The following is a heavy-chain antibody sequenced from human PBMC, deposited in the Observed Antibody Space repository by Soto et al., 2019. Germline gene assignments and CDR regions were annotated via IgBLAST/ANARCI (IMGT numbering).Heavy chain of an antibody. D-gene: IGHD4-17*01. CDR1: RYTVYISV. CDR2: ISAYNGNT. J-gene: IGHJ4*02. CDR3: ARADYGDSSGVLVY. Sequence: GASVEIGRTSCRYTVYISVVAVLRKTPGQGLEWMGWISAYNGNTNYAQKLQGRVTMTTDTSTSTAYMELRSLRSDDTAVYYCARADYGDSSGVLVYWALGTLATVSA. V-gene: IGHV1-18*01.